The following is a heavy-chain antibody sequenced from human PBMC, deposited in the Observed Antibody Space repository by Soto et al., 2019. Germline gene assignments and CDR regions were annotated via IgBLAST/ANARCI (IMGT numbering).Heavy chain of an antibody. V-gene: IGHV1-3*01. CDR1: GYTFTSYA. Sequence: ASVKVSCKASGYTFTSYAMNWVRQAPGQRLEWMGWINAGNGNTKYSQKFQGRVTITRDTSASTAYMELSSLRSEDTAVYYCARDRGPSSGYYPYWFDPWGQGTLVTVSS. D-gene: IGHD3-22*01. J-gene: IGHJ5*02. CDR3: ARDRGPSSGYYPYWFDP. CDR2: INAGNGNT.